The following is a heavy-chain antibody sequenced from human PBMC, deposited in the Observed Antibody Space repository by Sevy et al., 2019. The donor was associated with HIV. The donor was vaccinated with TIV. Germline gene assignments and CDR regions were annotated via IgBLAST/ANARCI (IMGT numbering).Heavy chain of an antibody. D-gene: IGHD5-12*01. J-gene: IGHJ4*02. CDR2: INPNSGNT. CDR1: GYTFTSYD. Sequence: ASVKVSCKASGYTFTSYDINWVRQATGQGLEWMGWINPNSGNTGYAQKFQGRVTMTRNTSISTAYMELSSLRSEDTAVYYCARGYSGYDEFDYWGQGTLVTVSS. CDR3: ARGYSGYDEFDY. V-gene: IGHV1-8*01.